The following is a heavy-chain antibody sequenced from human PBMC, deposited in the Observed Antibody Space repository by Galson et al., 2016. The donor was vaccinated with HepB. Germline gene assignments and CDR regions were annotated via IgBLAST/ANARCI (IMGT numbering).Heavy chain of an antibody. CDR3: ASDNARQLIFFDY. D-gene: IGHD2-2*01. V-gene: IGHV3-53*01. CDR1: GFTVSSTY. CDR2: IYRGGRT. J-gene: IGHJ4*02. Sequence: SLRLSCAASGFTVSSTYMSWVRQAPGKGLEWVSVIYRGGRTYYADSVKDRFTISRDNSKDTLYLQMNSLRAEDTAVYYCASDNARQLIFFDYWGQGTLVTVSS.